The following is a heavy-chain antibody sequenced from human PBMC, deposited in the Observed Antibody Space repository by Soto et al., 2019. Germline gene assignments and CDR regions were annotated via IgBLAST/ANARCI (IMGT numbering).Heavy chain of an antibody. CDR1: GYTFTNYW. V-gene: IGHV5-51*01. CDR3: ARHMPRYPGQYYLDY. J-gene: IGHJ4*02. CDR2: IYPGDSNT. Sequence: GESLKISCKTSGYTFTNYWIGWVRQMPGKGLEWMGIIYPGDSNTRYSPSFQGQVTISADKSISTADLQWRSLKASDTAMHYCARHMPRYPGQYYLDYWGQGTLVTVSS. D-gene: IGHD2-2*01.